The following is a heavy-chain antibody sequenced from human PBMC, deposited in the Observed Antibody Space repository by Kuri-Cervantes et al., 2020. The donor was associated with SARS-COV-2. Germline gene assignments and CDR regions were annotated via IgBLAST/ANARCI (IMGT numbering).Heavy chain of an antibody. CDR2: IYWNGDK. J-gene: IGHJ4*02. V-gene: IGHV2-5*01. Sequence: SGPTLVKPTQTLTLTCTFSGFSLSTSGVGVGWIRQPPAKALEWLAFIYWNGDKHYSPSLKSRLTITKDTSKNQVVLRMTNMDPVDTATYYCAHSHWDYWGQGTLVTVSS. CDR3: AHSHWDY. CDR1: GFSLSTSGVG. D-gene: IGHD1-1*01.